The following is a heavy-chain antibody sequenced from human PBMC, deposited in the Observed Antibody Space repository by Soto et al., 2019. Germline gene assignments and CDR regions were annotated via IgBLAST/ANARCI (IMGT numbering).Heavy chain of an antibody. J-gene: IGHJ4*02. Sequence: PGGSLRLSCSASGFSFRSYDVHWVRQAPGKGLEFIAGISPNGDITFYADSVKGRSTISRDNSKNTLFLQMSSLSPDDTAVYYCVKLTDYWGQGTLVTGS. CDR1: GFSFRSYD. CDR2: ISPNGDIT. V-gene: IGHV3-64D*06. CDR3: VKLTDY. D-gene: IGHD3-9*01.